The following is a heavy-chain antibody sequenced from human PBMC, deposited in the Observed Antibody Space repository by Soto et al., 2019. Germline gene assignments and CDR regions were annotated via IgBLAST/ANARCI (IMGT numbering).Heavy chain of an antibody. CDR2: ISGSGGST. J-gene: IGHJ4*02. D-gene: IGHD2-2*01. CDR1: GFTFSSYA. Sequence: GGSLRLSCAASGFTFSSYAMSWVRQAPGKGLEWVSAISGSGGSTYYADSVKGRFTISRDNSKNTLYLQMNSLRAEDTAVYYCAKGVVVPAAPSYLATITPNFDYWGQGTLVTVSS. CDR3: AKGVVVPAAPSYLATITPNFDY. V-gene: IGHV3-23*01.